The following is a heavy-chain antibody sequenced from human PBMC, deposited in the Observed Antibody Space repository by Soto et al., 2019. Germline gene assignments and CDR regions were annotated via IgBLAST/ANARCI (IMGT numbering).Heavy chain of an antibody. V-gene: IGHV3-48*01. CDR2: ITPSGTVT. CDR1: GFTFSSYG. Sequence: GGSLRLSCAASGFTFSSYGINWVRQTPGMRLEWVSYITPSGTVTLYTDSVKGRFTVSRDNAKNSLYLEMNSLRVEDTAIYYCARDGSGGALAGYWGQGTQVTVSS. J-gene: IGHJ4*02. D-gene: IGHD6-19*01. CDR3: ARDGSGGALAGY.